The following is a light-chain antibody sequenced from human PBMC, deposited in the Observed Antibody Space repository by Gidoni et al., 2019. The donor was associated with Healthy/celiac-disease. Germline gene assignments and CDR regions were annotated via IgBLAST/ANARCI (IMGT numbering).Light chain of an antibody. V-gene: IGKV1-39*01. Sequence: DIKRTHFPSSLSASVGDRVTITCRASQSISSYLNWYQQKPGKAPKLLIYAASSLQSGVPSRFSGSGSGTDFTLTISSLQPEDFATYYCQQGYSTPRTFGQGTKVEIK. CDR2: AAS. J-gene: IGKJ1*01. CDR1: QSISSY. CDR3: QQGYSTPRT.